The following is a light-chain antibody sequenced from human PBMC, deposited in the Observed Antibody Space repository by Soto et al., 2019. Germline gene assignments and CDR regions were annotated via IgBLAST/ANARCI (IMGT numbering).Light chain of an antibody. J-gene: IGLJ1*01. CDR3: CSYAGSYTIV. CDR1: SSDVGGYNY. CDR2: DVS. Sequence: QSALTQPRSVSGSPGQSVTISCTGTSSDVGGYNYVSWYQQHPGKAPKLMIYDVSKRPSGVPDRFSGSKSGNTASLTISGLQGEDEADYYCCSYAGSYTIVFGTGTKLTVL. V-gene: IGLV2-11*01.